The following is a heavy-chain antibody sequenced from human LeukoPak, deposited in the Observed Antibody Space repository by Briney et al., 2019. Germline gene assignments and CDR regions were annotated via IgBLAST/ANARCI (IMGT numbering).Heavy chain of an antibody. CDR2: IYYSGST. Sequence: PSETLSLTCTVSGGSISSYYWSWIRQPPGKGLEWIGYIYYSGSTNYNPSLKSRVTISVDTSKNQFSLKLSSVTAADTAVYYCARAVDYVWGSFLPDYWGQGTLVTVSS. J-gene: IGHJ4*02. V-gene: IGHV4-59*01. CDR3: ARAVDYVWGSFLPDY. D-gene: IGHD3-16*01. CDR1: GGSISSYY.